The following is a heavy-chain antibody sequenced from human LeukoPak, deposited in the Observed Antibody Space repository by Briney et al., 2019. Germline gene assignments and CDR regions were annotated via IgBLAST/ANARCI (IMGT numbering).Heavy chain of an antibody. V-gene: IGHV4-59*08. CDR3: AIHPRLISGSTQAFDI. D-gene: IGHD1-26*01. J-gene: IGHJ3*02. CDR1: GGSINNYY. CDR2: IYYSVNT. Sequence: TSETLSLTCTVSGGSINNYYWSWIRQPPGRGLEWIGYIYYSVNTNYNPSLKSRVTISADTPRDQFSLKLSSVTAADAAVYYCAIHPRLISGSTQAFDIWGQGTMVTVSS.